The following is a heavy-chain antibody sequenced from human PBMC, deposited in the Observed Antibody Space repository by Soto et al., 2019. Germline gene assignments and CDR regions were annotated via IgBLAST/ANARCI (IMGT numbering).Heavy chain of an antibody. V-gene: IGHV4-61*01. D-gene: IGHD2-15*01. CDR3: ARDSRRFCSGVSCPRWFDP. CDR2: IYYTGST. Sequence: SETLSLTCTVSGGSINTGSHYWAWIRQPPGKGLEWIGHIYYTGSTDYNPSLKSRGTISVDSSQSQFSLELNSMTAADTAIYYCARDSRRFCSGVSCPRWFDPWGQGILVTVS. J-gene: IGHJ5*02. CDR1: GGSINTGSHY.